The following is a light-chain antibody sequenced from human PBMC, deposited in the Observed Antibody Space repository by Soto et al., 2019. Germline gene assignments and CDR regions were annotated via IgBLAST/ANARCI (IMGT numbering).Light chain of an antibody. CDR2: WAS. CDR3: QQYYSTPYT. Sequence: DIVMTQSADSLAVSLGERATINCKSSQTVLYSSNNKNYLAWYQLKPGQPPKLLIYWASTRESGVPDRFSGSGSGTDFTITISSLQAEDVAVYDCQQYYSTPYTFGQGTKLELK. J-gene: IGKJ2*01. V-gene: IGKV4-1*01. CDR1: QTVLYSSNNKNY.